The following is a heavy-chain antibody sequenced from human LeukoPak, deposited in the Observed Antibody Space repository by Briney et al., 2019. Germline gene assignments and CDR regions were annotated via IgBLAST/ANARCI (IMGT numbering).Heavy chain of an antibody. J-gene: IGHJ4*02. CDR2: IWYDGSNK. V-gene: IGHV3-33*01. Sequence: PGRSLRLSCAASGFTFSSYGMHWVRQAPGKGLEWVAVIWYDGSNKYYADSVKGRFTISRDNSKNTLYLQMNSLRAEDTAIYYCARGEQQLFYWGQGTLVTVSS. CDR3: ARGEQQLFY. CDR1: GFTFSSYG. D-gene: IGHD6-13*01.